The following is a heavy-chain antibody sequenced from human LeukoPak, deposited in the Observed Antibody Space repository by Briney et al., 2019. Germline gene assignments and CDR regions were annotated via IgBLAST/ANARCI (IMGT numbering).Heavy chain of an antibody. J-gene: IGHJ6*02. D-gene: IGHD3-9*01. CDR3: ARVYYDILTGYLYYYYYGMDV. CDR1: GYTFTSYA. Sequence: ASVKVSCKASGYTFTSYAMNWVRQAPGQGLEWMGWINTNTGNPTYAQGFTGRFVFSLDTSVSTAYLQISSLKAEDTAVYYCARVYYDILTGYLYYYYYGMDVWGQGTTVTVSS. CDR2: INTNTGNP. V-gene: IGHV7-4-1*02.